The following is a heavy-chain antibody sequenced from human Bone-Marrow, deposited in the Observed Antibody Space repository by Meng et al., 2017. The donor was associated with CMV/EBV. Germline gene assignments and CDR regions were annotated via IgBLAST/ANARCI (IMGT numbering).Heavy chain of an antibody. CDR3: ARGHRGRTT. D-gene: IGHD1-7*01. CDR1: GGSLDGYF. Sequence: LSLTCAVYGGSLDGYFWGWIRQPPGKGLEWIGKINFDGSTNYNPSLKSRVTILADTSKNQFSLRLTSVTAADRAVYFCARGHRGRTTWGQGTLVTVSS. J-gene: IGHJ5*02. CDR2: INFDGST. V-gene: IGHV4-34*01.